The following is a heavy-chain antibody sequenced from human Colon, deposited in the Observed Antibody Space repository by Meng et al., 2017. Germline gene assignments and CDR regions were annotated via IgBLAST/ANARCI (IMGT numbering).Heavy chain of an antibody. Sequence: QVPPKMWDAGVVNPSETLSLTAAVYGGSFSGYYWIWIRQPPGKGLEWIGEINHSGSTNYNPSLKSRVTISVDTSKNQFSLKLSSVTAADTAVYYCARERLSSGWYGGRGFDPWGQGTLVTVSS. CDR2: INHSGST. D-gene: IGHD6-19*01. CDR3: ARERLSSGWYGGRGFDP. CDR1: GGSFSGYY. V-gene: IGHV4-34*01. J-gene: IGHJ5*02.